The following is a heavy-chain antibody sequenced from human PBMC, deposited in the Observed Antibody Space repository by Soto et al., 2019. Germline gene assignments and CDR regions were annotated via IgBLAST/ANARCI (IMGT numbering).Heavy chain of an antibody. Sequence: GGSLRLSCAASGFTFSSYWMSWVRQAPGKGLEWVANIKQDGSEKYYVDSVKGRFTISRDNAKNSLYLQMNSLRAEDTAVYYCARKSSWDVDTAMAGNYHYYGMDVWGQGTTVTVSS. D-gene: IGHD5-18*01. J-gene: IGHJ6*02. CDR1: GFTFSSYW. CDR2: IKQDGSEK. CDR3: ARKSSWDVDTAMAGNYHYYGMDV. V-gene: IGHV3-7*03.